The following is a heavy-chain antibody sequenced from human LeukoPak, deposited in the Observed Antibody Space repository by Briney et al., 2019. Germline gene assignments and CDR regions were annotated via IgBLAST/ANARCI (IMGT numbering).Heavy chain of an antibody. Sequence: GESLKISCKGSGYTFSSYWIAWVRRMPGKGLEWMGSIYPGGSDTRYSPSFQGQVTISADKSISTAYLQWSSLKASDTAMYYCARVHYYETSDWGNYFDYWGQGTLVTVSS. D-gene: IGHD3-22*01. CDR2: IYPGGSDT. J-gene: IGHJ4*02. CDR1: GYTFSSYW. CDR3: ARVHYYETSDWGNYFDY. V-gene: IGHV5-51*01.